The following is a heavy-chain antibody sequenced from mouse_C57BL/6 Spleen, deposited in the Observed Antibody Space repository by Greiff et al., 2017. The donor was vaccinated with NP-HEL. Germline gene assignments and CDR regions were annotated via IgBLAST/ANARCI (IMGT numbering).Heavy chain of an antibody. J-gene: IGHJ3*01. CDR2: IWSGGST. V-gene: IGHV2-2*01. Sequence: QVQLQQSGPGLVQPSQSLSITCTVSGFSLPSYGVHWVRQSPGNGLEWLGVIWSGGSTDYNAAFISRLSISKDNSKSPVFFKMNSLQADDTAIYYCARNEDYGSIPFAYWGQGTLVTVSA. CDR3: ARNEDYGSIPFAY. D-gene: IGHD1-1*01. CDR1: GFSLPSYG.